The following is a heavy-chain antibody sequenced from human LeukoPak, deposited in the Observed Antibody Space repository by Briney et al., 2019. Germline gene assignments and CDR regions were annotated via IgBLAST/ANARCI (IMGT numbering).Heavy chain of an antibody. J-gene: IGHJ4*02. CDR2: ISGRSTSI. V-gene: IGHV3-21*06. Sequence: GGSLRLSCTASGFIFSDYTLNWFRQAPRKGLDWVSSISGRSTSIYYADSVRGRFTISRDNAKNSVFLQMNSLSAEDTAVYYCAREDTHIDYWGQGTLVTVSS. CDR1: GFIFSDYT. CDR3: AREDTHIDY.